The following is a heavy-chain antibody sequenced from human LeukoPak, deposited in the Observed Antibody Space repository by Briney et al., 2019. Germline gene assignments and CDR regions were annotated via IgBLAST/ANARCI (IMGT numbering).Heavy chain of an antibody. J-gene: IGHJ5*02. CDR3: SRDRPYNWFDP. Sequence: PGGSLRLSCAASGFTFNNHWMHWVRQVPGKGLEWVSRIDNDGSNTIYADSVKARFTISRDNAKNTLYLQMNSLRAEDTAMYYCSRDRPYNWFDPWGQGTLVTVSS. CDR1: GFTFNNHW. V-gene: IGHV3-74*01. CDR2: IDNDGSNT.